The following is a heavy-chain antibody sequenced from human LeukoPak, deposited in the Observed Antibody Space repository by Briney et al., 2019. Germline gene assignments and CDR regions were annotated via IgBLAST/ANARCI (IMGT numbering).Heavy chain of an antibody. CDR3: ARDLRSSGYYAFDY. Sequence: GGSLRLSCAASGFTFSDYYMSWIRQAPGKGLEWVSYISSSSSYIYYGDSVKGRFTTSRDNAKNSLYLQMNSLRAEDTAVYYCARDLRSSGYYAFDYWGQGTLVTVSS. V-gene: IGHV3-11*06. J-gene: IGHJ4*02. D-gene: IGHD3-22*01. CDR2: ISSSSSYI. CDR1: GFTFSDYY.